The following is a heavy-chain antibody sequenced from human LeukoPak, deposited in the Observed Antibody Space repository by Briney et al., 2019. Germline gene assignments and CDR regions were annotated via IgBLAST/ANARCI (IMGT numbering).Heavy chain of an antibody. V-gene: IGHV3-7*01. Sequence: GGSLRLSCAASGFSFSSYWMSWVRQAPGKGLEWVANIKEDGSEKYYVDSVKGRFTISRDNAKNSLYLQMNSLRAEDTAVYYCARSPFDSPPNKYFHHWGQGTLVTVSS. CDR1: GFSFSSYW. J-gene: IGHJ1*01. D-gene: IGHD3-22*01. CDR2: IKEDGSEK. CDR3: ARSPFDSPPNKYFHH.